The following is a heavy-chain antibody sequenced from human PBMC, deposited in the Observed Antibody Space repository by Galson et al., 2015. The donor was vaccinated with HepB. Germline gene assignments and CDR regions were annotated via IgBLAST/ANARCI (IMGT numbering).Heavy chain of an antibody. Sequence: CAISGDCVSSNSAAWNWIRQSPSRGLEWLGRTYYRSKWYNDYAVSVKSRITINPDTSKNQFSLQLNSVTPEDTAVYYCAREASSSWYYYYYGMDVWGQGTTVTVSS. CDR1: GDCVSSNSAA. J-gene: IGHJ6*02. CDR3: AREASSSWYYYYYGMDV. D-gene: IGHD6-13*01. V-gene: IGHV6-1*01. CDR2: TYYRSKWYN.